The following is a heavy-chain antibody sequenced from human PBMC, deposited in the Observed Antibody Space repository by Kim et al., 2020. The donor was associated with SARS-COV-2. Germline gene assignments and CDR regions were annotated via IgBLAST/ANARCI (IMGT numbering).Heavy chain of an antibody. CDR1: GFTFSSFA. J-gene: IGHJ4*02. D-gene: IGHD3-3*01. Sequence: GGSLRLSCAASGFTFSSFAMSWVRKAQGKGLEWVSVISGSGGRTTYANSVKGRFTTSRDNSKKTLYLQMKSLRAEDTAVYYCAKNRGLARPYYDFWSGYYEPLNFDYWGQGTLVTVSS. V-gene: IGHV3-23*01. CDR2: ISGSGGRT. CDR3: AKNRGLARPYYDFWSGYYEPLNFDY.